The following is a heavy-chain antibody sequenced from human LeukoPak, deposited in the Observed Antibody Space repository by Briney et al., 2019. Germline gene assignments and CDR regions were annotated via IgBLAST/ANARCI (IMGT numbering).Heavy chain of an antibody. V-gene: IGHV1-18*01. CDR2: ISAYNGNT. J-gene: IGHJ5*02. CDR1: GYTFTSYG. CDR3: ARAGGSGSYYNLNWFDP. Sequence: GASVKVSCKASGYTFTSYGISWVRQAPGQGLEWMGWISAYNGNTNYAQKLQGRVTMTTDTSTSTVYMELSSLRSEDTAVYYCARAGGSGSYYNLNWFDPWGQGTLVTVSS. D-gene: IGHD3-10*01.